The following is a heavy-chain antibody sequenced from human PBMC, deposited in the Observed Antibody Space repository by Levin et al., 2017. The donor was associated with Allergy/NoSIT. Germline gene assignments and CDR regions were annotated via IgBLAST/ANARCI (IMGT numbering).Heavy chain of an antibody. CDR2: ISYDGSNK. CDR1: GFTFRSYG. D-gene: IGHD2-2*01. V-gene: IGHV3-30*18. Sequence: GESLKISCAASGFTFRSYGMHWVRQAPGKGLEWVAVISYDGSNKYYADSVKGRFTISRDNSKDTLYLQMNRLRAEDTAVYYCAKALGFCSSTSCSYYMDVWGKGTTVTVSS. J-gene: IGHJ6*03. CDR3: AKALGFCSSTSCSYYMDV.